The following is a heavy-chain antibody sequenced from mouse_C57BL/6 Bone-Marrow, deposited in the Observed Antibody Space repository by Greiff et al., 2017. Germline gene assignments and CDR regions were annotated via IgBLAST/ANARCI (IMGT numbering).Heavy chain of an antibody. Sequence: EVKLVESGGGLVQPGGSLKLSCAASGFTFSDYYMYWVRQTPEKRLEWVAYISNGGGSTYYPDTVKGRFTISRDKAKNTLYLQMNRLKSEDTAMYYCASRYYGSSGWYFDVWGTGTTVTVSS. CDR3: ASRYYGSSGWYFDV. CDR1: GFTFSDYY. D-gene: IGHD1-1*01. CDR2: ISNGGGST. V-gene: IGHV5-12*01. J-gene: IGHJ1*03.